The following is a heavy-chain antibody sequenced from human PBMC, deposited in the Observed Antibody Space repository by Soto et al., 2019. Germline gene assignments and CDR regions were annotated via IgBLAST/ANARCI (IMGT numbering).Heavy chain of an antibody. D-gene: IGHD2-8*01. J-gene: IGHJ3*02. CDR3: ARHDGYCTNGVCLFDAFDI. CDR1: GYSFTSYW. Sequence: PGESLKISCKGSGYSFTSYWIGWVRQMPGKGLEWMGIIYPGDSDTRYSPSFQGQVTISADKSISTAYLQWSSLKASDTAIYYCARHDGYCTNGVCLFDAFDIWGQGTMVTVSS. V-gene: IGHV5-51*01. CDR2: IYPGDSDT.